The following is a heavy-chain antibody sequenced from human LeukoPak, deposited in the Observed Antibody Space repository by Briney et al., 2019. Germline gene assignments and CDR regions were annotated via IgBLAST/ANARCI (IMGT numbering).Heavy chain of an antibody. V-gene: IGHV4-34*01. J-gene: IGHJ4*02. D-gene: IGHD5-18*01. CDR1: GGSFSGYY. CDR3: ARVLLGYSIWHSSYLNYYFDY. Sequence: SETLSLTCAVSGGSFSGYYWSWICQRPRKGLGLNGEISHSGSTNYNPSRTSRITTPVDTSKNQFSLKLSSVTAADTAVYYCARVLLGYSIWHSSYLNYYFDYWGKGTLVTVSS. CDR2: ISHSGST.